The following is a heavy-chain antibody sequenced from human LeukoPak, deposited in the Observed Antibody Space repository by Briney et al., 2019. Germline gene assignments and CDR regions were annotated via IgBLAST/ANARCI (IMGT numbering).Heavy chain of an antibody. CDR1: GSSIGTFSY. J-gene: IGHJ4*02. V-gene: IGHV4-38-2*01. CDR3: ARHLSSNWYLGYFDF. Sequence: SETLSLTCAVSGSSIGTFSYWAWIRQSPGKGLEWIGTIDPSGTTFYSPSLRSRVTLSVDTSKNQLSLKLRSVTAADTAVYYCARHLSSNWYLGYFDFWGQGTLVTVSS. CDR2: IDPSGTT. D-gene: IGHD6-13*01.